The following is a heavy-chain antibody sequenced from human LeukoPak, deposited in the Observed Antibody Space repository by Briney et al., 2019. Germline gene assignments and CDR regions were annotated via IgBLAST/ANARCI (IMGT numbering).Heavy chain of an antibody. V-gene: IGHV4-30-4*08. CDR3: ARTKYSSGWYVVRSGDPFDY. D-gene: IGHD6-19*01. Sequence: SQTLSLTCTVSGGSISSGDYYWSWIRQPPRKGLEWIGYIYYSGSTYYHPSLKSRVTISVDTSKNQFSLRLSSVTAADTAVYYCARTKYSSGWYVVRSGDPFDYWGQGTLVTVSS. CDR2: IYYSGST. CDR1: GGSISSGDYY. J-gene: IGHJ4*02.